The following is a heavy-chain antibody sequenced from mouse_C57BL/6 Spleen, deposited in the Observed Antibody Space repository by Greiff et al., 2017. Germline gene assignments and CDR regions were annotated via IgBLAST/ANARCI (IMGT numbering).Heavy chain of an antibody. CDR2: IDPSDSYT. Sequence: QVQLQQSGAELVMPGASVKLSCEASGYTFTSYWMHWVKQRPGQGLEWIGEIDPSDSYTNYNQKFKGKATLTVDKSSSTAYMQLSSLTSEDSAVYYGARGYYDYYAMDYWGQGTSVTVSS. CDR1: GYTFTSYW. D-gene: IGHD1-1*02. J-gene: IGHJ4*01. CDR3: ARGYYDYYAMDY. V-gene: IGHV1-69*01.